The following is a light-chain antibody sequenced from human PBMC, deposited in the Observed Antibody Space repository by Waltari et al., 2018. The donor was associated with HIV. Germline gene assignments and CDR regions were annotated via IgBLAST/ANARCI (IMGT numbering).Light chain of an antibody. V-gene: IGLV7-46*01. CDR1: TGAVTSDHY. Sequence: QAVVTQEPSLTVSPGGTVTLTCGSSTGAVTSDHYPYWFQQTPGQAPRPLIYDTSNRHSWTPARFSGSLLGGKAALTLSGAQPEDEAEYYCLLAYCGARVFGGGTKLTVL. CDR3: LLAYCGARV. J-gene: IGLJ2*01. CDR2: DTS.